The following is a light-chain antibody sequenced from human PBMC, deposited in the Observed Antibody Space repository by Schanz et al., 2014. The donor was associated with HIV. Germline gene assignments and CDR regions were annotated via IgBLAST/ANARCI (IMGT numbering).Light chain of an antibody. J-gene: IGKJ5*01. CDR2: AAS. CDR1: QGLSSY. V-gene: IGKV1-8*01. Sequence: AIRITQSPPSLSASTGDRVTITCRASQGLSSYLAWYQQKPGKAPKLLIYAASTLQSGVPSRFSGSGSGTDFTLTISCLQSEDFAVYYCQQYNDWPPITFGQGTRLEIK. CDR3: QQYNDWPPIT.